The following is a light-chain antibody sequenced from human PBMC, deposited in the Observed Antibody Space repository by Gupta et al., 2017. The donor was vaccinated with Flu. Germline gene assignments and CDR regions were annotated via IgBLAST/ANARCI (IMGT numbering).Light chain of an antibody. CDR2: GNN. CDR3: QSYNSSLSGAV. Sequence: QSALTQPPSVSGALGQRLTISCTGSSSDIGAGYDVHWYQQVPGTAPKLLIYGNNNRPSGVPDRCSGYKSGTSASLAITGLQAEDEAEYYCQSYNSSLSGAVFGGGTKLTVL. V-gene: IGLV1-40*01. CDR1: SSDIGAGYD. J-gene: IGLJ3*02.